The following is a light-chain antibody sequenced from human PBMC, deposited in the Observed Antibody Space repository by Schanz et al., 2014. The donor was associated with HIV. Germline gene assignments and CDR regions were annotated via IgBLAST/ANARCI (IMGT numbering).Light chain of an antibody. CDR2: DVS. CDR3: CSYTTTSTYV. J-gene: IGLJ1*01. Sequence: QSVLTQPPSASGSPGQSVTISCTGTSSDVGGYNYVSWYQQHPGKAPKLMIYDVSKRPSGVPDRFSGSKSGNTASLTISGLQAEDEADYYCCSYTTTSTYVFGAGTKLTVL. V-gene: IGLV2-8*01. CDR1: SSDVGGYNY.